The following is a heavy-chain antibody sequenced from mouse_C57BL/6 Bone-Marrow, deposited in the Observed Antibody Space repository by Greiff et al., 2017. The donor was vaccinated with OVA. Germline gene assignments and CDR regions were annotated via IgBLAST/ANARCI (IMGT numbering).Heavy chain of an antibody. J-gene: IGHJ2*01. CDR2: IDPSDSYT. D-gene: IGHD1-1*01. CDR1: GYTFTSYW. V-gene: IGHV1-69*01. Sequence: QVQLQQPGAELVMPGASVKLSCKASGYTFTSYWMHWVKQRPGQGLEWIEEIDPSDSYTNYNQKFKGKSTLTVDKSSSTAYMQLSSLTSEDSAVYYCAREGLTTVVAYYFDYWGQGTTLTVSS. CDR3: AREGLTTVVAYYFDY.